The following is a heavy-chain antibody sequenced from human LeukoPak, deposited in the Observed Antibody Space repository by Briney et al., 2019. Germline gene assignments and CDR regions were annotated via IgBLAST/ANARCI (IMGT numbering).Heavy chain of an antibody. CDR3: ATESPRYSSGWYGY. V-gene: IGHV1-24*01. Sequence: AASVKDSCKVSGYTLTELSMHWVRQAPGKGLAWMGGFDPEDGETIYAQKFQGRVTMTEDTSTDTAYMELSSLRSEDTAVYYCATESPRYSSGWYGYWGQGTLVSVSS. CDR1: GYTLTELS. J-gene: IGHJ4*02. CDR2: FDPEDGET. D-gene: IGHD6-19*01.